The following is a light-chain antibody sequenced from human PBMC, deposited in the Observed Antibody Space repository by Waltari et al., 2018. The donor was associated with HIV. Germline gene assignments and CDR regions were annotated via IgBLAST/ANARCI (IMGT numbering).Light chain of an antibody. CDR1: QSILSTAGNRHY. CDR2: WAS. J-gene: IGKJ2*01. V-gene: IGKV4-1*01. Sequence: DIVMTQSPDSLVVSLGERATTNCKPSQSILSTAGNRHYLAWYQQRPGQAPNLLIYWASTREAGVPDRFSGSGSGTDFTRTISSLQAEDVAVYYCQQYYDTPYTFGQGTKLDI. CDR3: QQYYDTPYT.